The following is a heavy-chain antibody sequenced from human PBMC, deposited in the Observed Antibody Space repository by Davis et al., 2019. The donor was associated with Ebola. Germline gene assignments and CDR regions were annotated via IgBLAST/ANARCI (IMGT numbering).Heavy chain of an antibody. Sequence: GESLKISCAASGFTFSSYSMNWVRQAPGKGLEWVSSISSSSSYIYYADSVKGRFTISRDNAKNSLYLQMNSLRAEDTAVYYCARPMAEYQLLYPLNYYYGMDVWGQGTTVTVSS. CDR1: GFTFSSYS. D-gene: IGHD2-2*02. CDR3: ARPMAEYQLLYPLNYYYGMDV. J-gene: IGHJ6*02. CDR2: ISSSSSYI. V-gene: IGHV3-21*01.